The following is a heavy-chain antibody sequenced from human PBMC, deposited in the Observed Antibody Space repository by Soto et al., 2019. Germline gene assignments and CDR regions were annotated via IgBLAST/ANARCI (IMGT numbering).Heavy chain of an antibody. Sequence: GGSLRLSCAASGFTFSSYSMNWVRQAPGKGLEWVSSISSSSSYIYYADSVKGRFTISRDNAKNSLYLQMNSLRAEDTAVYYCARGREYQLLSDGMDVWGQGTTVTVYS. CDR1: GFTFSSYS. CDR3: ARGREYQLLSDGMDV. D-gene: IGHD2-2*01. V-gene: IGHV3-21*01. CDR2: ISSSSSYI. J-gene: IGHJ6*02.